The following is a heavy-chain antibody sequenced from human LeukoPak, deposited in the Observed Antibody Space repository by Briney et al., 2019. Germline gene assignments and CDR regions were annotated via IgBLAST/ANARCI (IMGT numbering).Heavy chain of an antibody. J-gene: IGHJ4*02. CDR1: GGSISSGDYY. CDR2: IYYSGST. D-gene: IGHD3-22*01. V-gene: IGHV4-30-4*01. Sequence: SQTLSLTCTVSGGSISSGDYYWSWIRQPPGKGLEWIGYIYYSGSTYYNPSLKSRVTISVDTSKNQFSLKLSSVTAADTAVYYCASTIPYYYDSSGQPLFDYWGQGTLVTVSS. CDR3: ASTIPYYYDSSGQPLFDY.